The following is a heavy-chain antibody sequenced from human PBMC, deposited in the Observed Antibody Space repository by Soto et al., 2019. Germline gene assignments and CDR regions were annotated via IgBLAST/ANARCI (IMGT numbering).Heavy chain of an antibody. CDR3: ARVQMLYGISKIAGWFDS. J-gene: IGHJ5*01. CDR2: IGGSGITT. Sequence: GGSLRLSCTASGLTFSNYVMTGVRQAPGKGLEWVSTIGGSGITTYYADSVKGRFTISRDNSGNTLNLQMNSLRADDTAVYHCARVQMLYGISKIAGWFDSWGQGTLVTVSS. CDR1: GLTFSNYV. D-gene: IGHD2-2*02. V-gene: IGHV3-23*01.